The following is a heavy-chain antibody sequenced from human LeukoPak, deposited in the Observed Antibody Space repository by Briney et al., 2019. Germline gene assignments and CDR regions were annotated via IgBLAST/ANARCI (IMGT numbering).Heavy chain of an antibody. Sequence: GGSLRLSCAASGFTFSNYAMSWVRQAPRKGLEWVSAITGGGSGIYYADSMKSRFTISRDNSKNTLYLQINSLRAEDTAVYYCAKWGDYDVLTGYYVSDYWGQGTLVTVSS. CDR1: GFTFSNYA. J-gene: IGHJ4*02. V-gene: IGHV3-23*01. D-gene: IGHD3-9*01. CDR3: AKWGDYDVLTGYYVSDY. CDR2: ITGGGSGI.